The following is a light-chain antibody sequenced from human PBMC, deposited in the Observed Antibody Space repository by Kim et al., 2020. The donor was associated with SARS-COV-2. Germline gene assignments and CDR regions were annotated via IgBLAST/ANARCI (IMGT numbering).Light chain of an antibody. Sequence: DIQMTQSPSTLSASVGDRVTITCRASQSISSWLAWYQQKPGKAPKLLIYKASSLESGVPSRFSGSGSGTEFTLTISSLQPDDFATYYCQQYNSSLFTFCPGTKVDSK. J-gene: IGKJ3*01. CDR1: QSISSW. CDR3: QQYNSSLFT. CDR2: KAS. V-gene: IGKV1-5*03.